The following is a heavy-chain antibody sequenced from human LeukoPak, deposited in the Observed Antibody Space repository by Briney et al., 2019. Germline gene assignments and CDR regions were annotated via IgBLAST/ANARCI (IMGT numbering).Heavy chain of an antibody. V-gene: IGHV4-34*01. J-gene: IGHJ6*02. D-gene: IGHD1-7*01. CDR2: INHSGST. Sequence: SETLSLTCAVYGGSFSGYYWSWIRQPPGKGLEWIGEINHSGSTNYNPSLKSRVTISVDTCKNQFSLKLSSVTAADTAVYYCASQYNWNFGYYYGMDVWGQGTTVTVSS. CDR3: ASQYNWNFGYYYGMDV. CDR1: GGSFSGYY.